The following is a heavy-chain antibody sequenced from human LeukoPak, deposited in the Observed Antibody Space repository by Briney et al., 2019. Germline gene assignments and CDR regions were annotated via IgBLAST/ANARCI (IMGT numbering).Heavy chain of an antibody. J-gene: IGHJ4*02. Sequence: GALRLSCAASGFTFSSYAMSWVRQAPGKGLEWVSSISSSSSYIYYADSVKGRFTISRDNAKNSLYLQMNSLRAEDTAVYYCARGIAAAGSDYWGQGTLVTVSS. CDR1: GFTFSSYA. CDR2: ISSSSSYI. CDR3: ARGIAAAGSDY. V-gene: IGHV3-21*01. D-gene: IGHD6-13*01.